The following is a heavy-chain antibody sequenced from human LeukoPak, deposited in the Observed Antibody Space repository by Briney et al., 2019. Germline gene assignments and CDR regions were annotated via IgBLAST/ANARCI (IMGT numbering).Heavy chain of an antibody. CDR3: ARVTSRLGWFDP. Sequence: GSLRLSCTASGFNFSTYWMTWVRQVPGKGLEWIGSISHSGSTYYKPSLKSRVTISVDTSKNQFSLKLRSVTAADTAVYYCARVTSRLGWFDPWGQGTLVTVSS. V-gene: IGHV4-38-2*02. CDR1: GFNFSTYW. D-gene: IGHD1-14*01. J-gene: IGHJ5*02. CDR2: ISHSGST.